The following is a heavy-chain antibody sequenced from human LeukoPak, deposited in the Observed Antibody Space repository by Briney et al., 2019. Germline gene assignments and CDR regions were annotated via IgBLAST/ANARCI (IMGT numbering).Heavy chain of an antibody. D-gene: IGHD2-15*01. CDR2: FDPEDGET. CDR1: GYTLTELS. V-gene: IGHV1-24*01. J-gene: IGHJ4*02. Sequence: ASVTVSCKVSGYTLTELSMHWVRQAPGKGLEWMGGFDPEDGETIYAQKFQGRVTMTEDTSTDTAYMELSSLRSEDTAVYYCATTLYCSGGSCYSRFDYWGQGTLATVSS. CDR3: ATTLYCSGGSCYSRFDY.